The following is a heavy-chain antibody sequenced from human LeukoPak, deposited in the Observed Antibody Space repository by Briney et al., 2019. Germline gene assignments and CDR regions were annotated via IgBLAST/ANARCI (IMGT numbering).Heavy chain of an antibody. D-gene: IGHD2-2*01. V-gene: IGHV4-59*12. J-gene: IGHJ4*02. CDR1: GGSISSYY. Sequence: SETLSLTCTVSGGSISSYYWSWIRQPPGKGLEWIGYIYYSGSTNYNPSLKSRVTISVDTSKNQFSLKLSSVTAADTAVYYCARDMEGHQLPPGWGQGTLVTVSS. CDR2: IYYSGST. CDR3: ARDMEGHQLPPG.